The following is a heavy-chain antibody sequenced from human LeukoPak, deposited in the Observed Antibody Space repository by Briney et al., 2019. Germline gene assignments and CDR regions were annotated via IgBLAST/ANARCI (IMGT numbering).Heavy chain of an antibody. V-gene: IGHV1-8*02. Sequence: ASVKVSCKASGYTFTGYYMHWVRQAPGQGLEWMGWMNPNSGNTGYAQKFQGRVTMTRNTSISTAYMELSSLRSEDTAVYYCARGLDDILTGYSPFDYWGQGTLVTVSS. CDR3: ARGLDDILTGYSPFDY. J-gene: IGHJ4*02. D-gene: IGHD3-9*01. CDR2: MNPNSGNT. CDR1: GYTFTGYY.